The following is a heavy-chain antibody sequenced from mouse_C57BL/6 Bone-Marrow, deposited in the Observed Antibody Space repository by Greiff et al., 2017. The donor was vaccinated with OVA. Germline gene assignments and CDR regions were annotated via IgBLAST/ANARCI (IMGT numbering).Heavy chain of an antibody. D-gene: IGHD1-1*01. CDR2: IYPRSGNT. Sequence: VHLVESGAELARPGASVKLSCKASGYTFTSYGISWVKQRTGQGLEWIGEIYPRSGNTYYNEKFKGKATLTADKSSSTAYMELRSLTSEDSAVYFCARSRGYGSSPYYFDYWGQGTTLTVSS. CDR3: ARSRGYGSSPYYFDY. V-gene: IGHV1-81*01. J-gene: IGHJ2*01. CDR1: GYTFTSYG.